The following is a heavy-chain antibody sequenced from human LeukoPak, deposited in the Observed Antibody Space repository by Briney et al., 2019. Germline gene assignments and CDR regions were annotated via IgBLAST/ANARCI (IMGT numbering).Heavy chain of an antibody. V-gene: IGHV3-48*03. CDR3: ARATMVRGVASFPWEPYYYMDV. Sequence: GGSLRLSCAASGFTFSSYEMNWVRQAPGKGLEWVSYISSSGSTIYYADSVKGRFTISRDNAKNSLYLQMNSLRAEDTAVYYFARATMVRGVASFPWEPYYYMDVWGKGTTVTISS. J-gene: IGHJ6*03. CDR1: GFTFSSYE. CDR2: ISSSGSTI. D-gene: IGHD3-10*01.